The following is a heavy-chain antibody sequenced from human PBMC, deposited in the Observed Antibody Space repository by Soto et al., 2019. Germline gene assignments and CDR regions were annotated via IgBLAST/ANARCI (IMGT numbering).Heavy chain of an antibody. CDR3: AGRGGSSPTHDAFDI. Sequence: QVQLVQSGAEVKKPGASVKVSCKASGYTFTSYGISWVRQAPGQGLEWMGWISAYTGNTNYAQKLQGRVTMITDTPTSTAYMALRTLRSDDTAVYYCAGRGGSSPTHDAFDIWGQGTMVTVSS. J-gene: IGHJ3*02. CDR1: GYTFTSYG. D-gene: IGHD1-26*01. V-gene: IGHV1-18*01. CDR2: ISAYTGNT.